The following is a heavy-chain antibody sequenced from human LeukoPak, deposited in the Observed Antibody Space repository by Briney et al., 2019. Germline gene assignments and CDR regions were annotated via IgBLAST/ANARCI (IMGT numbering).Heavy chain of an antibody. D-gene: IGHD2-15*01. Sequence: SVKVSCKASGGTFSSYAISWVRQAPGQGLEWMGGIIPIFGTANYAQKFQGRVTITRDTSISTVYMELSSLRSEDTAVYFCARVDGSPDYWGQGTLVTVSS. V-gene: IGHV1-69*05. CDR1: GGTFSSYA. J-gene: IGHJ4*02. CDR3: ARVDGSPDY. CDR2: IIPIFGTA.